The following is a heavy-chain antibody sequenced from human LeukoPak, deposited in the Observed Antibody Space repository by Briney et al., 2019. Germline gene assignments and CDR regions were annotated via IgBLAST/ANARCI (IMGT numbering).Heavy chain of an antibody. D-gene: IGHD3-22*01. J-gene: IGHJ4*02. Sequence: GGSLRLSCAASGFTFDDYGMSWVRQAPGKGLEWVSGINWNGGSTGYADSVKGRFTISRDNAKNSLYLQMNSLRAEDTAVYYCAKDGYYDRPYYFDYWGQGTLVTVSS. V-gene: IGHV3-20*04. CDR2: INWNGGST. CDR3: AKDGYYDRPYYFDY. CDR1: GFTFDDYG.